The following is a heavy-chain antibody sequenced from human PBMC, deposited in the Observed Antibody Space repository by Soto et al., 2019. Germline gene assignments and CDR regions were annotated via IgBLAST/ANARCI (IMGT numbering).Heavy chain of an antibody. Sequence: EVQLLESGGGLVQPGGSLRLSCAASGFSFNNYAMNWVRQAPGQGLEWVSTISDSGSTYYADSVKGRFTISRDNSKDTLYLQMKSLRAEDTALDFCAKDVGGHYCTPTSCLYFFHSWGRGTLVTVSS. CDR3: AKDVGGHYCTPTSCLYFFHS. CDR2: ISDSGST. CDR1: GFSFNNYA. J-gene: IGHJ4*02. D-gene: IGHD2-2*01. V-gene: IGHV3-23*01.